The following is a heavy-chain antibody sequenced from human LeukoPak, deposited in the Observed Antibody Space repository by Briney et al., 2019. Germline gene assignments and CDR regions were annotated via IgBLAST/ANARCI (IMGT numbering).Heavy chain of an antibody. CDR1: GYSFTSYW. D-gene: IGHD3-22*01. CDR3: ASPSRFPYDSSGYYAYY. V-gene: IGHV5-51*01. Sequence: GESLKISCKGSGYSFTSYWIGWVRQMPGKGLEWMGIIYPGDSDTRYSPSFQGQVTISADKSISTAYLQWSSLKASDTAMYYCASPSRFPYDSSGYYAYYWGQGTLVTVSS. J-gene: IGHJ4*02. CDR2: IYPGDSDT.